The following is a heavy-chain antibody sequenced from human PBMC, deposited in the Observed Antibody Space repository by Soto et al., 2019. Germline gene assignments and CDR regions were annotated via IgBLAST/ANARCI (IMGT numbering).Heavy chain of an antibody. CDR2: ISYDGSNK. CDR1: GFIFSSYG. D-gene: IGHD3-10*01. CDR3: AKDGPWGYGSGSALDF. V-gene: IGHV3-30*18. J-gene: IGHJ4*02. Sequence: PRLSCAASGFIFSSYGVHWVRQAPGKGLEWVAVISYDGSNKYYADSVKGRFTISRDNSKNTLYLQMNSLRAEDTAVYYCAKDGPWGYGSGSALDFWGQGTMVPVSS.